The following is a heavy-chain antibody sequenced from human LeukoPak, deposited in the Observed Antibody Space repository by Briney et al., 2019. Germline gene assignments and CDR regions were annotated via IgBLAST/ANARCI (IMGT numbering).Heavy chain of an antibody. Sequence: PSETLSLTCTVSGGSISSYYWSWIRQPPGKGLEWIGYIYYSGSTNYNPSLKSRVTISVDTSKNQFSLKLSSVTAADTAVCYCAARGAAAGKSDYWGQGTLVTVSS. D-gene: IGHD6-13*01. V-gene: IGHV4-59*01. CDR3: AARGAAAGKSDY. CDR1: GGSISSYY. CDR2: IYYSGST. J-gene: IGHJ4*02.